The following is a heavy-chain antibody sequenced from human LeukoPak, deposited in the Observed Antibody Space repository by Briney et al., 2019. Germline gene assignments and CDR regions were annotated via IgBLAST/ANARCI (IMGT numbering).Heavy chain of an antibody. CDR2: ISGSGGST. D-gene: IGHD5-18*01. J-gene: IGHJ6*02. V-gene: IGHV3-23*01. Sequence: GGSLRLSCSASGFTFSSYAMSWVRQAPGKGLEWVSAISGSGGSTYYADSVKGRFTISRDNSKNTLYLQMNSLRAEDTAVYYCARDTAMVTYYYYYYGMDVWGQGNPGLRLL. CDR3: ARDTAMVTYYYYYYGMDV. CDR1: GFTFSSYA.